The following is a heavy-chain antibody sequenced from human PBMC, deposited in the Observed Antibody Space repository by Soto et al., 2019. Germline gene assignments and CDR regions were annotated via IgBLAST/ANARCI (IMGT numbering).Heavy chain of an antibody. J-gene: IGHJ6*02. CDR1: GGTFSSYA. CDR3: ARRIFGVVITPNYYYYGMDV. V-gene: IGHV1-69*01. D-gene: IGHD3-3*01. Sequence: QVQLVQSGAEVKKPGSSVKVSCKASGGTFSSYAISWVRQAPGQGLEWMGGIIPIFGTANYAQKFQGRVTITADESTSTGYMELSSLRSEDTAVYYCARRIFGVVITPNYYYYGMDVWGQGTTVTVSS. CDR2: IIPIFGTA.